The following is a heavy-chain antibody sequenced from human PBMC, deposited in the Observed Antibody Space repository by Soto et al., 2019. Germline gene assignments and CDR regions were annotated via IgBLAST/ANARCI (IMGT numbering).Heavy chain of an antibody. V-gene: IGHV4-4*02. CDR1: GGSISGSNW. CDR3: ARDRCGDYDGRDV. CDR2: IYHSGNT. Sequence: QVQLQESGPGLVKPSGTLSLTCAVSGGSISGSNWWSWVRQPPGKGLEWIGEIYHSGNTNYNPSRTIRFPILEDKFKNQFFLKLGSVTAADAAGYYWARDRCGDYDGRDVWGQGTTVTVSS. J-gene: IGHJ6*02. D-gene: IGHD2-15*01.